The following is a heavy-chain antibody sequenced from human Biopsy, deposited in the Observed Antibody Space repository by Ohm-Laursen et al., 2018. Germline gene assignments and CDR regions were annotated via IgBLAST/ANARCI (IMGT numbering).Heavy chain of an antibody. Sequence: SETLSLTCTVSGGSISNYYWSWVRQPPGKGLEWIGYISYSGSTNYNPSLRSRVTISLDTSKNQFSLKLSSVTAADTAVYYCARLPHGDLRYNFDYWGQGTPVTVSS. CDR1: GGSISNYY. CDR2: ISYSGST. D-gene: IGHD2-21*02. CDR3: ARLPHGDLRYNFDY. V-gene: IGHV4-59*08. J-gene: IGHJ4*02.